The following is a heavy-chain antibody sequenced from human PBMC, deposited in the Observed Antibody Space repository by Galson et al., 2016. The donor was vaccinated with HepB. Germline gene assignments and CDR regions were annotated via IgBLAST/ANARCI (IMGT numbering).Heavy chain of an antibody. J-gene: IGHJ6*02. CDR1: GGSFSGYY. V-gene: IGHV4-34*01. CDR3: ARGLRVGPYFYYGLDV. Sequence: SETLSLTCAVYGGSFSGYYWSWIRQPPGKGLEWIGEIDHSGSTIYSPSLKSRVSISVDTSKNQSSLRLTSVTAADTAVYYCARGLRVGPYFYYGLDVWGQGTTVIVSS. CDR2: IDHSGST.